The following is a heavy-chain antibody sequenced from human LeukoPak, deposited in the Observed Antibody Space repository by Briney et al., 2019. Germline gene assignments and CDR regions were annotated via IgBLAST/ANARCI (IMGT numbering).Heavy chain of an antibody. CDR1: GFTFSSYS. V-gene: IGHV3-21*01. Sequence: GGSLRLSCAASGFTFSSYSMNWVRQAPGKGLEWVSSISSSSSYIYYADSVKGRFTISRDNAKNSLYLQMNSLRAEDTAVYYCAREGGWNDYHDHGQFDYWGQGTLVTVSS. J-gene: IGHJ4*02. CDR2: ISSSSSYI. D-gene: IGHD1-1*01. CDR3: AREGGWNDYHDHGQFDY.